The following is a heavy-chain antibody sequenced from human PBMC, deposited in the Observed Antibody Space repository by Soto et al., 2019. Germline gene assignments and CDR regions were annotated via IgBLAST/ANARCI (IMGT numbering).Heavy chain of an antibody. D-gene: IGHD2-15*01. CDR3: ASGGSMGWVFPRLFAY. CDR2: IWYDGSNK. CDR1: GFTFISYG. V-gene: IGHV3-33*01. J-gene: IGHJ4*02. Sequence: GGSLRLSCAASGFTFISYGMHWVLQAPGKGLEWVAVIWYDGSNKYYADSVKGRFTISRDNSKNTLYLQMNSLRAEDTAVYYCASGGSMGWVFPRLFAYWGQGTLVTVSS.